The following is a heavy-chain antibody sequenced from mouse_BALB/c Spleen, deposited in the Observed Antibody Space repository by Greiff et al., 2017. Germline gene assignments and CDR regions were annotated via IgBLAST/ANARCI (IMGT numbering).Heavy chain of an antibody. D-gene: IGHD5-1-1*01. V-gene: IGHV5-12-1*01. CDR2: ISSGGGST. J-gene: IGHJ4*01. CDR3: ARQSIPYYAMDY. Sequence: VESGGGLVKPGGSLKLSCAASGFAFSSYDMSWVRQTPEKRLEWVAYISSGGGSTYYPDTVKGRFTISRDNAKNTLYLQMSSLKSEDTAMYYCARQSIPYYAMDYWGQGTSVTVSS. CDR1: GFAFSSYD.